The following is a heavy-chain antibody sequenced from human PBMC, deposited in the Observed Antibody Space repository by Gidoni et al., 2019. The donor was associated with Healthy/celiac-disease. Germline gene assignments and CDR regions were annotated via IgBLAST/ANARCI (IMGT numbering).Heavy chain of an antibody. CDR3: ARDYLNSSSWGNYYYYGMDV. V-gene: IGHV3-11*05. J-gene: IGHJ6*02. CDR1: GFTFSDYY. Sequence: QVQLVESGGGLVKPGGSLRLSCAASGFTFSDYYTSWIRQAPGKGLEWVSYISSSSSYTNYADSVKGRFTISRDNAKNSLYLQMNSLRAEDTAVYYCARDYLNSSSWGNYYYYGMDVWGQGTTVTVSS. D-gene: IGHD6-13*01. CDR2: ISSSSSYT.